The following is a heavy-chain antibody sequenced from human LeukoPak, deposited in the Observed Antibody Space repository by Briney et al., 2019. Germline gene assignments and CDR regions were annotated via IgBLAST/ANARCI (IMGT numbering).Heavy chain of an antibody. Sequence: SETLSLTCAVYGGSFSGYYWSWIRQPPGKGLEWIGEINHSGSTNYNPSLKSRVTISVDTSKNQFSLKLSSVTAADTAVYYCARGYTPGDYSADFDYWGQGTLVTVSS. D-gene: IGHD4-4*01. CDR1: GGSFSGYY. CDR3: ARGYTPGDYSADFDY. CDR2: INHSGST. V-gene: IGHV4-34*01. J-gene: IGHJ4*02.